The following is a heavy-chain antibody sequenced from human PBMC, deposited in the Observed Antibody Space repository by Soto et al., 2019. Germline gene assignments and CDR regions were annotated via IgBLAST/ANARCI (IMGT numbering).Heavy chain of an antibody. CDR2: IYYSGST. CDR1: GGSISSSSYY. V-gene: IGHV4-39*01. J-gene: IGHJ5*02. D-gene: IGHD6-6*01. Sequence: QLQLQESGPGLVKPSETLSLTCTVSGGSISSSSYYWGWIRQPPGKGLEWIGSIYYSGSTYYNPSLKSRVTISVDTSKNQFSLKLSSVTAADTAVYYCARRSSSVARLLNLFDPCGQGTLVTVSS. CDR3: ARRSSSVARLLNLFDP.